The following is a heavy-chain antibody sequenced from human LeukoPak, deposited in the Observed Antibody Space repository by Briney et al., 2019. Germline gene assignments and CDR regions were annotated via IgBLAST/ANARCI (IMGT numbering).Heavy chain of an antibody. CDR1: GGSISSYY. D-gene: IGHD3-22*01. CDR3: ACLTTADAFDI. CDR2: IYDSGST. V-gene: IGHV4-59*01. J-gene: IGHJ3*02. Sequence: SETLSLTCTVSGGSISSYYWSWIRQPPGRGLEWIGYIYDSGSTNYNPSLKSRVTISVDTSKNQFSLKLSSVTAADTAVYYCACLTTADAFDIWGQGTMVTVSS.